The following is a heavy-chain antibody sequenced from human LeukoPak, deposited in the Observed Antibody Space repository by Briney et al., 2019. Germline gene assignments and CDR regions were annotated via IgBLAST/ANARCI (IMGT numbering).Heavy chain of an antibody. J-gene: IGHJ3*02. CDR1: GFTFSSYG. V-gene: IGHV3-30*03. D-gene: IGHD2-2*02. CDR2: ISYDGSNK. Sequence: PGGSLRLTCAASGFTFSSYGMHWVRQAPGKGLEWVAVISYDGSNKYYADSVKGRFTISRDNSKNTLYLQMNSLRAEDTAVYYCARDLADIPPGAFDIWGQGTMVTVSS. CDR3: ARDLADIPPGAFDI.